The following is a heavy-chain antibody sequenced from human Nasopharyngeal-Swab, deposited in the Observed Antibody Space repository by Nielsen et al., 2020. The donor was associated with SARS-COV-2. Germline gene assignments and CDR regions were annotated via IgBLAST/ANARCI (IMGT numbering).Heavy chain of an antibody. D-gene: IGHD3-10*01. CDR2: IIPIFGTA. V-gene: IGHV1-69*01. Sequence: WVRQAPGQGLEWMGGIIPIFGTANYAQKFQGRVTITADESTSTAYMELSSLRSEDTAVYYCARGGITMVRGVIINYYYYYMDVWDKGTTVTVSS. CDR3: ARGGITMVRGVIINYYYYYMDV. J-gene: IGHJ6*03.